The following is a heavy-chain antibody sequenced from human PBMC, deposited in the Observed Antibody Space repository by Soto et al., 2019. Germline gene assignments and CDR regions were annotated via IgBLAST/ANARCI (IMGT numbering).Heavy chain of an antibody. D-gene: IGHD3-22*01. Sequence: PGGSLRLSCAASGFTVSSSYMSWVRQAPGKGLEWVSVIYSGGSTYYADSVKGRFTISRDNSKNTLYLQMNSLRAEDTAVYYCARERDSSGYILAYWGQGTLVTVSS. J-gene: IGHJ4*02. V-gene: IGHV3-66*01. CDR1: GFTVSSSY. CDR2: IYSGGST. CDR3: ARERDSSGYILAY.